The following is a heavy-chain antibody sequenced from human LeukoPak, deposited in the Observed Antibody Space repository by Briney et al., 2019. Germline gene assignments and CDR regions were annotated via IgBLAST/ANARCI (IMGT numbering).Heavy chain of an antibody. Sequence: SETLSLTCNVSGGSISSFYLRWLRQPPGRGVEGIGYIYNRGTTKYNPSLKRRLTISVDTSNRQFLLKLRSVTAADTAVYYCARLVDFWDGRSLFDLWGQGTLVTVSS. D-gene: IGHD3-3*01. J-gene: IGHJ5*02. CDR2: IYNRGTT. CDR1: GGSISSFY. CDR3: ARLVDFWDGRSLFDL. V-gene: IGHV4-4*09.